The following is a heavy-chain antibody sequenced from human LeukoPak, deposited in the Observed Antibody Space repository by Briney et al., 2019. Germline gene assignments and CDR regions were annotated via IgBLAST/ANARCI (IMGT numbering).Heavy chain of an antibody. CDR3: ARARGDYDYVWGSYPSECDY. Sequence: ASVKVSCKASGNAFTTYAINWVRQAPGQGLEWMGWISTYNGYTNYAQKLQGRVTMTTDTSTSTAYMELSSLRSDDTAVYYCARARGDYDYVWGSYPSECDYWGQGTLVTVSS. J-gene: IGHJ4*02. CDR2: ISTYNGYT. D-gene: IGHD3-16*01. CDR1: GNAFTTYA. V-gene: IGHV1-18*01.